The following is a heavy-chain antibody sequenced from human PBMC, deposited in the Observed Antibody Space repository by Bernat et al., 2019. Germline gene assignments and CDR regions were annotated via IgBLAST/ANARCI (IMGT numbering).Heavy chain of an antibody. CDR2: IYYSGST. Sequence: QLQLQESGPGLVKPSETLSPTCPVPGGSISSSSYYWGWIRQPPGKGLEWIGSIYYSGSTYYNPSLKSRVTISVDTSKNQFSLKLSSVTAADTAVYYCARQPDTANFDYWGQGTLVTVSS. D-gene: IGHD5-18*01. CDR1: GGSISSSSYY. J-gene: IGHJ4*02. CDR3: ARQPDTANFDY. V-gene: IGHV4-39*01.